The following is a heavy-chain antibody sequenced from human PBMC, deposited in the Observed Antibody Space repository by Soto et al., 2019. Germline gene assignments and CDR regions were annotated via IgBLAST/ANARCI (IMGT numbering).Heavy chain of an antibody. CDR1: GFTISDYQ. Sequence: QVHLVESGGGLVKHGGSLRLSCAASGFTISDYQMSWIRQAPGKGLEWVSYIGSSGLSVYYEDSVKGRFTISRDNANNSLYLQMNSLRAEDSAVYYCARDLRQLLSHNYYYYYLDVWGKGTTVSVSS. CDR3: ARDLRQLLSHNYYYYYLDV. D-gene: IGHD2-2*01. CDR2: IGSSGLSV. V-gene: IGHV3-11*01. J-gene: IGHJ6*03.